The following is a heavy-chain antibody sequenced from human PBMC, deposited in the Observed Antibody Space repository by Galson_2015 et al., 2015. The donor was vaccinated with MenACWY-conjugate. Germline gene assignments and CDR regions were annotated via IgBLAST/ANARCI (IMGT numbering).Heavy chain of an antibody. Sequence: SLRLSCAASGFTFSSYCMHWVRQGPGKGLGWVAGITCDGSSMNYADSVKGRFTISRDNAKNTLFLQMNSLRAEDTAVYYCSRGGQGLEAAEDTWFDPWGQGTLVTVSS. J-gene: IGHJ5*02. CDR3: SRGGQGLEAAEDTWFDP. D-gene: IGHD6-13*01. CDR1: GFTFSSYC. CDR2: ITCDGSSM. V-gene: IGHV3-74*01.